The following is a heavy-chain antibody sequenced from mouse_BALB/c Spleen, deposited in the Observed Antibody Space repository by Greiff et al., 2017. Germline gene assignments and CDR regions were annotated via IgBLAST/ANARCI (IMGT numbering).Heavy chain of an antibody. D-gene: IGHD2-4*01. CDR2: IYPGDGDT. CDR3: ARSGYDYDGGTWFAY. CDR1: GYAFSSSW. J-gene: IGHJ3*01. V-gene: IGHV1-82*01. Sequence: QVQLQQSGPELVKPGASVKISCKASGYAFSSSWMNWVKQRPGQGLEWIGRIYPGDGDTNYNGKFKGKATLTADKSSSTAYMQLSSLTSVDSAVYFCARSGYDYDGGTWFAYWGQGTLVTVSA.